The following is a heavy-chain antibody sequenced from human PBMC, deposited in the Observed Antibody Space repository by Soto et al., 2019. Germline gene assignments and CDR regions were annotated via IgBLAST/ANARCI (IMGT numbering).Heavy chain of an antibody. CDR1: GGSFSDYY. CDR2: IDHRGST. Sequence: QVYLQQWGAGLLKPSETLSLTCAVYGGSFSDYYWTWIRQPPGEGLEWIGEIDHRGSTNYSPSLESRVTISVDTSKNQFSLNLNSVTAADTAVYYCARGREAARHLDVWGKGTTVTVSS. J-gene: IGHJ6*04. CDR3: ARGREAARHLDV. V-gene: IGHV4-34*01. D-gene: IGHD6-6*01.